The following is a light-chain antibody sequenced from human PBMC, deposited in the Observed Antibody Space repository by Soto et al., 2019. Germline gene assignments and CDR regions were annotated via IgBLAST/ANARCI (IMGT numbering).Light chain of an antibody. CDR1: SSDVGGYNY. CDR2: DVS. J-gene: IGLJ1*01. CDR3: SSYTSSRTEV. Sequence: QSALTQHASVSGSPGQSITISCTGTSSDVGGYNYVSWYQQHPGKAPKLMIYDVSNRPSGVSNRCSGSKSGNTASLTISGLQAEDEADYYCSSYTSSRTEVLVTGTKLTVL. V-gene: IGLV2-14*01.